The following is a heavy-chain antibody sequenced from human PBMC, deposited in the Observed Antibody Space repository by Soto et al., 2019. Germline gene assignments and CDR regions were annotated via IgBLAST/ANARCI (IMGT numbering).Heavy chain of an antibody. J-gene: IGHJ5*02. CDR3: ARQAIFGVVIIGWFDP. CDR1: GGSISSSSYY. Sequence: SETLSLTCTVSGGSISSSSYYWGWIRQPPGKGLEWIGSIYYSGSTYYNPSLKSRVTISVDTSKNQFSLKLSSVTAADTAVYYCARQAIFGVVIIGWFDPWGQGTLVTVSS. V-gene: IGHV4-39*01. D-gene: IGHD3-3*01. CDR2: IYYSGST.